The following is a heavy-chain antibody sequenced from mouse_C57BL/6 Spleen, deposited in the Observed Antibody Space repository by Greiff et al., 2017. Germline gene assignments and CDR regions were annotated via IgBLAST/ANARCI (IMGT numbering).Heavy chain of an antibody. D-gene: IGHD2-4*01. Sequence: VQLKQSGPELVKPGASVKISCKASGYSFTDYNMNWVKQSNGKSLEWIGVINPNYGATSYNKKFKGKATLTVAQSSSTAYMQLNSLPSEDSAVYYCADYDYGGGWGQGTLVTVSA. V-gene: IGHV1-39*01. J-gene: IGHJ3*01. CDR2: INPNYGAT. CDR1: GYSFTDYN. CDR3: ADYDYGGG.